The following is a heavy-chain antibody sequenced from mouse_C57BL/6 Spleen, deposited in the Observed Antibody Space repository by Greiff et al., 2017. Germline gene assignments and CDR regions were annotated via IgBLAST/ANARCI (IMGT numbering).Heavy chain of an antibody. J-gene: IGHJ3*01. V-gene: IGHV1-42*01. CDR3: ARGNSAWFAY. CDR1: GYSFTGYY. Sequence: VQLKESGPELVKPGASVKISCKASGYSFTGYYMNWVKQSPEKSLEWIGEINPSTGGTTYNQKFKAKATLTVDKSSSTAYMQLKSLTSEDSAVYYCARGNSAWFAYWGQGTLVTVSA. CDR2: INPSTGGT.